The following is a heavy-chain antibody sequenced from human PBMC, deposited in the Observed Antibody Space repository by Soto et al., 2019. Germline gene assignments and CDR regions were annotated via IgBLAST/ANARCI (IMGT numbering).Heavy chain of an antibody. Sequence: DTLSLTCSVYGGSFSGYYWSWIRHLAVKVLECIGEINHSGSTNYNPSLKSRVTISVDTSKNQFSLKLSSVTAADTAVYYCARVRITMVRGVIRNYYYYGMDVWGQGTTVTVSS. CDR3: ARVRITMVRGVIRNYYYYGMDV. CDR1: GGSFSGYY. CDR2: INHSGST. V-gene: IGHV4-34*01. J-gene: IGHJ6*02. D-gene: IGHD3-10*01.